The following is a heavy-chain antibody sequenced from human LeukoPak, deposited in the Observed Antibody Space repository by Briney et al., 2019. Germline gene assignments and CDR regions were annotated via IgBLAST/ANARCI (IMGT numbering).Heavy chain of an antibody. D-gene: IGHD2-2*01. V-gene: IGHV4-34*01. Sequence: SETLSLTCAVYGGSFSGYYWSWIRQPPGKGLEWIGEINHSGSTNYNPSLESRVTISVDTSKNQFSLKLSSVTAADTAVYYCARGVLEANPGEVVPAARKTFDYWGQGTLVTVSS. CDR3: ARGVLEANPGEVVPAARKTFDY. CDR2: INHSGST. CDR1: GGSFSGYY. J-gene: IGHJ4*02.